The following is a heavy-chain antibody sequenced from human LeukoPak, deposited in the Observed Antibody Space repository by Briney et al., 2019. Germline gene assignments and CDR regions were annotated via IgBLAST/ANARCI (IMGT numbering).Heavy chain of an antibody. V-gene: IGHV4-61*01. CDR3: ARSNDRDGYNFGY. CDR2: IYSSGST. J-gene: IGHJ4*02. Sequence: SETLSLTCTVSGGSVSSYYYHWDWLRPPPGKRLEWIGYIYSSGSTNYNPSLKSRVTMSLDTSNNQFSLHLSSVTAADTAVYYCARSNDRDGYNFGYWGQGTLVTVSS. D-gene: IGHD5-24*01. CDR1: GGSVSSYYYH.